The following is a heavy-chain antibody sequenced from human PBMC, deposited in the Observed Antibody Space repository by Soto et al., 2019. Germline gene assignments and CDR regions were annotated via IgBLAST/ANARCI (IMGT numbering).Heavy chain of an antibody. Sequence: SVKVSCKASGGTFSSYAISWVRQAPGQGLEWMGGIIPIFGTANYAQKFQGRVAITADGSTSTAYMELSSLRSEDTAVYYCASPPSGGGGAFDIWGQGTMVTVSS. J-gene: IGHJ3*02. CDR3: ASPPSGGGGAFDI. CDR1: GGTFSSYA. V-gene: IGHV1-69*13. CDR2: IIPIFGTA. D-gene: IGHD3-10*01.